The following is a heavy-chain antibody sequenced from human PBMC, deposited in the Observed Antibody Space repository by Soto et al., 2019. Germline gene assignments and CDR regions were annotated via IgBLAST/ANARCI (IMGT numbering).Heavy chain of an antibody. J-gene: IGHJ3*01. CDR3: ARDLDTGVRGVLISLYDAFDG. Sequence: GGSLRLSCAGSGFTFSSYAMSWVRQAPGKGLEWVSAISGSGGSTYYADSGKGRFTISRDNSKNTLYLQMNSLRADDTAVYYCARDLDTGVRGVLISLYDAFDGWGQGTKVSV. D-gene: IGHD3-10*01. CDR1: GFTFSSYA. V-gene: IGHV3-23*01. CDR2: ISGSGGST.